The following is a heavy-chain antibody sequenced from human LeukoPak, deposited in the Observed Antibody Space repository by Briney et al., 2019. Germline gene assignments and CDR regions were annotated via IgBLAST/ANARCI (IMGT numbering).Heavy chain of an antibody. J-gene: IGHJ4*02. V-gene: IGHV3-23*01. Sequence: GGSLRLSCAASGFTFSGYAMTWVRQAPGKGLEWISGISGSGASTYYADSVTGRFTTSRDNSRNTLYLQMNSLRGDDTAVYYCAKDVGKWESLHFFDYWGQGTLVTVSS. CDR1: GFTFSGYA. CDR3: AKDVGKWESLHFFDY. CDR2: ISGSGAST. D-gene: IGHD1-26*01.